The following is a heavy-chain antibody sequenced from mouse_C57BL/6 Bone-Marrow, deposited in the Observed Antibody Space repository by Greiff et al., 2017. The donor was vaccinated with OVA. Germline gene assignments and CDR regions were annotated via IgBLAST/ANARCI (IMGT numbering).Heavy chain of an antibody. J-gene: IGHJ2*01. CDR3: ARAAGTSHFDY. CDR2: INPYNGGT. D-gene: IGHD4-1*01. Sequence: DVKLQESGPVLVKPGASVKMSCKASGYTFTDYYMNWVKQSHGKSLEWIGVINPYNGGTSYNQKFKGKATLTVDKSSSTAYMELNSLTSEDSAVYYCARAAGTSHFDYWGQGTTLTVSS. CDR1: GYTFTDYY. V-gene: IGHV1-19*01.